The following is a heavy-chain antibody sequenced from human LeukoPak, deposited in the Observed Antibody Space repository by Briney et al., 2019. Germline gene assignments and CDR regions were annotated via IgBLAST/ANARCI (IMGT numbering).Heavy chain of an antibody. V-gene: IGHV3-20*04. Sequence: GGSLRLSCAASGFTFDDYGMSWVRQAPGKGLEWVSGINWSGGSTSYADSVKGRFTISRDSANNSLYLQMTNVRVEDTAIYYCARRKTDYGDFDFWGQGTPVTVSS. CDR2: INWSGGST. J-gene: IGHJ4*02. CDR3: ARRKTDYGDFDF. CDR1: GFTFDDYG. D-gene: IGHD4-17*01.